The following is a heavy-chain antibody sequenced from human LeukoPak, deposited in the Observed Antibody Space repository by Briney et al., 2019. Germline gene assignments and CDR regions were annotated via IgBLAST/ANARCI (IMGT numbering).Heavy chain of an antibody. CDR1: GYTFTNYG. V-gene: IGHV1-18*01. CDR2: ISGYNANA. Sequence: ASVKVSCKASGYTFTNYGITWIREAPGQGPEWLGWISGYNANAHYAQNVQGRVTLTTDTSTNTAYMELRGLTSDDTAMYYCARVGRGCSSIRCYWEDWFDPWGQGTLVIVSS. D-gene: IGHD2-2*01. J-gene: IGHJ5*02. CDR3: ARVGRGCSSIRCYWEDWFDP.